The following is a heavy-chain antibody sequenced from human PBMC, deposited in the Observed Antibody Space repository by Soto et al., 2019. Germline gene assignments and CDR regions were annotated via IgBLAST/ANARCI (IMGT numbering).Heavy chain of an antibody. D-gene: IGHD6-13*01. V-gene: IGHV4-39*01. CDR1: GGSISSSSYY. J-gene: IGHJ5*02. CDR3: EAQYIAAADLNWLDP. CDR2: IYYSGST. Sequence: SETLSLTCTVSGGSISSSSYYWGWIRQPPGKGLEWIGSIYYSGSTYYNPSLKSRVTISVDTSKNQFSLKLSSVTAADTAVYYCEAQYIAAADLNWLDPWGQGTLVTVYS.